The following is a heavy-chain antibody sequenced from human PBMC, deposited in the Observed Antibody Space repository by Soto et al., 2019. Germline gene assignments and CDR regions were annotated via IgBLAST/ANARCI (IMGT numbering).Heavy chain of an antibody. CDR3: ARHIWGYYYYYGMDV. Sequence: AASVKVSCKASGYTFTSYDINWVRQATGQGLEWMGWMNPNSGNTGYAQKFQGRVTMTRNTSISTAYMELSSLRSEDTAVYYCARHIWGYYYYYGMDVWGQGTTVTVSS. CDR2: MNPNSGNT. D-gene: IGHD2-21*01. J-gene: IGHJ6*02. CDR1: GYTFTSYD. V-gene: IGHV1-8*01.